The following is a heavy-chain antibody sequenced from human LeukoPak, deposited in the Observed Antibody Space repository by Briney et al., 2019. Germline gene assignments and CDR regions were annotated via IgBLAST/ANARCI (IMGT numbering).Heavy chain of an antibody. J-gene: IGHJ4*02. Sequence: GGSLRLSCAASGFTFSSYSMNWVRQAPGKGLEWVSSISSSSSYIYYADSVKGRFTISRDNAKNSLYLQMSSLRAEDTAVYYCARDLGLVRGVPTASDYWGQGTLVTVSS. V-gene: IGHV3-21*01. CDR2: ISSSSSYI. CDR3: ARDLGLVRGVPTASDY. D-gene: IGHD3-10*01. CDR1: GFTFSSYS.